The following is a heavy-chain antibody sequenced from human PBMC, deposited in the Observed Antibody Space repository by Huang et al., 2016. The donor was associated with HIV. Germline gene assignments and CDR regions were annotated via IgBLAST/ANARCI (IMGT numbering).Heavy chain of an antibody. J-gene: IGHJ4*02. Sequence: QVQLVQSGAEVKKPGSSVKVSCKASGGSFRNFAIGWVRQAPGQGLEWMGGISPTLGTANYAQKFQGRVTIIADESTSTAYMELSRLRSEDTAVYYCATVDYYDTSGPQRGYFDNWGQGTLVTVSS. CDR3: ATVDYYDTSGPQRGYFDN. D-gene: IGHD3-22*01. CDR1: GGSFRNFA. CDR2: ISPTLGTA. V-gene: IGHV1-69*01.